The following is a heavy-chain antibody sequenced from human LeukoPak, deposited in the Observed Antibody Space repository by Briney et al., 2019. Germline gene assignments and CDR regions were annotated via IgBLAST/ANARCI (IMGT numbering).Heavy chain of an antibody. J-gene: IGHJ4*02. CDR1: GYTSTGYF. CDR2: INPNSGAT. Sequence: ASVKVSCKASGYTSTGYFMHWMRQAPGQGLEWMAWINPNSGATNYAQKFQGRLTLTTDTSTNTAYMELRSLRSDDTAVYYCTRDPEGGDDFDYWGQGTLVTVSS. V-gene: IGHV1-2*02. D-gene: IGHD1-14*01. CDR3: TRDPEGGDDFDY.